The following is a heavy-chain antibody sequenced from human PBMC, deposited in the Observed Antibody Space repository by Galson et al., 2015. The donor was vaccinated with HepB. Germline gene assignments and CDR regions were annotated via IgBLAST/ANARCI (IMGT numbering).Heavy chain of an antibody. CDR3: VGGGSGMDV. CDR2: SRKKAENYAT. V-gene: IGHV3-73*01. Sequence: SLRLPCAASGVVFSDANMHCFRQASAPGPECIGRSRKKAENYATAYAASVKGRFTISRDESENMAFLQMNSLQSEDTAVYFCVGGGSGMDVWGQGTTVTVSS. J-gene: IGHJ6*02. D-gene: IGHD3-16*01. CDR1: GVVFSDAN.